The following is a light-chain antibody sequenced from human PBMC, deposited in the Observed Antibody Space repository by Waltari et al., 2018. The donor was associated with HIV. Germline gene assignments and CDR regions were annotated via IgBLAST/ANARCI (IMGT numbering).Light chain of an antibody. V-gene: IGKV3-11*01. CDR3: QQYSNWPLIT. Sequence: EIVLTQSPATLSLSPGERVTLSCRASQSVSSHLAWYQQKRGQAPRLLISDASKRATGSPARFSGSGSGTDFTLTIAGLEPEDFAVYYCQQYSNWPLITFGPGTKVDVK. J-gene: IGKJ3*01. CDR1: QSVSSH. CDR2: DAS.